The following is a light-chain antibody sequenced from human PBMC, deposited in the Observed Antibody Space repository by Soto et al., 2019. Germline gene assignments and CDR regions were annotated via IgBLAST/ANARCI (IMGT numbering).Light chain of an antibody. J-gene: IGLJ1*01. CDR3: QGWDSSTPCV. V-gene: IGLV3-9*01. CDR1: NIGSKN. CDR2: RDS. Sequence: SSELTQPLSVSVALGQTTRITCGGNNIGSKNVHWYQQKSGQDPVLVIYRDSNRPSGIPERFSGSNSGNTATLTNSSAHAGDEAVYYCQGWDSSTPCVFGTGTKVTVL.